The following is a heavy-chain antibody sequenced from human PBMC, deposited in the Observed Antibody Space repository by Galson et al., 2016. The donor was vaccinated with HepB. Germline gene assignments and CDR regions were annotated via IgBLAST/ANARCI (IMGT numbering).Heavy chain of an antibody. V-gene: IGHV1-8*01. CDR3: ARLGTDSMYMVQAYDF. D-gene: IGHD4/OR15-4a*01. Sequence: SVKVSCKASGYTFTSHNINWVRQAPGQGLEWLGWMNPDTGNTIYAEKFQGRVTMTRVTPKTTAYMELSRLTSEDTAFYYCARLGTDSMYMVQAYDFWGQGTLVTVSS. J-gene: IGHJ4*02. CDR2: MNPDTGNT. CDR1: GYTFTSHN.